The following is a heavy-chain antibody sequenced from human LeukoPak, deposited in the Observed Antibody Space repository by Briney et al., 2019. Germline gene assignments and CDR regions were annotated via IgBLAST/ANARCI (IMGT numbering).Heavy chain of an antibody. CDR3: AKVGIYCSSTSCQGTDY. D-gene: IGHD2-2*01. J-gene: IGHJ4*02. V-gene: IGHV3-23*01. Sequence: GGSLSLSCAASGFTYSSYAMSWVRQAPWKGLEWVSVSSGSGGSTYYADCVRGRFTIPRDNSKNTLYLQMNSLRAEDTAAYYCAKVGIYCSSTSCQGTDYWGQGTQVTVSP. CDR1: GFTYSSYA. CDR2: SSGSGGST.